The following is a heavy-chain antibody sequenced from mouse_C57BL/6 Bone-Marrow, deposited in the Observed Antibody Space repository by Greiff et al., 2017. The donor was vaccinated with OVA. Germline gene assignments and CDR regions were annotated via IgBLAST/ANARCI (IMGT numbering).Heavy chain of an antibody. J-gene: IGHJ2*01. CDR2: SYPGSGSP. D-gene: IGHD1-1*02. CDR3: ARGLLPPSYYSMDN. Sequence: QVQLQQPGAELVKPGASVKMSCKASGYTFTSYWITWVKLRPGQGLEWIGDSYPGSGSPTYNEKFMLKATLTVDTSYSTDYMQHSSLTSEDSAVYFCARGLLPPSYYSMDNWGHGTNLTDSS. CDR1: GYTFTSYW. V-gene: IGHV1-55*01.